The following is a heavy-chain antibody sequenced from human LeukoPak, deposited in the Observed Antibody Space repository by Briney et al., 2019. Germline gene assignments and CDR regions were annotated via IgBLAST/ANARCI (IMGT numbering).Heavy chain of an antibody. J-gene: IGHJ4*02. Sequence: SETLSLTCTVSDYSISSGYYWGWIRQPPGKGLEWIGSIYHSGSTYYNPSLKSRVTISVDTSKNQFSLKLSSVTAADTAVYYCARVYSSSWYYFDYWGQGTLDTVSS. CDR3: ARVYSSSWYYFDY. D-gene: IGHD6-13*01. CDR1: DYSISSGYY. CDR2: IYHSGST. V-gene: IGHV4-38-2*02.